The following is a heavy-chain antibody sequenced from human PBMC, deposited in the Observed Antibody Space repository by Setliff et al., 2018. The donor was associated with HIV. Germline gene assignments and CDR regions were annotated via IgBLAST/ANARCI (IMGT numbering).Heavy chain of an antibody. D-gene: IGHD5-12*01. CDR2: ISSSGSI. V-gene: IGHV4-4*09. CDR1: GDSISNDY. Sequence: SQTLSLTCSVSGDSISNDYWNWIRQPPGKGLEWIGYISSSGSINYNPSLKSRVTISVDTSKNQFSLKLTSVTAADTAFYFCARMAGDSGYPFDNWGQGTLVTVSS. J-gene: IGHJ4*02. CDR3: ARMAGDSGYPFDN.